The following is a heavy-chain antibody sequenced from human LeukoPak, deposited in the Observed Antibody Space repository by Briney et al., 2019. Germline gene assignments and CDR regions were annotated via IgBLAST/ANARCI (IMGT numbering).Heavy chain of an antibody. J-gene: IGHJ5*02. CDR2: IYTSGST. CDR1: GGSISSYY. V-gene: IGHV4-4*07. D-gene: IGHD3-3*01. Sequence: PSETLSLTCTVSGGSISSYYWSWIRQPAGKGLEWIGRIYTSGSTNYNPSLKSRVTMSVDTSKNQFSLKLSSVTAADAAVYYCARVVVFWSGSNLFDPWGQGTLVTVSS. CDR3: ARVVVFWSGSNLFDP.